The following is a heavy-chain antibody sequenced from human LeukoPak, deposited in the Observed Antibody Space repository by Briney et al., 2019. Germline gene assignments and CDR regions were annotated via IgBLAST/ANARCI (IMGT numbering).Heavy chain of an antibody. CDR2: ISSSGGST. V-gene: IGHV3-23*01. Sequence: GGSLRLSCAVSGFTFSSYAMSWVRQAPGKGLEWVSSISSSGGSTYYADSVKGRFTISRDNSKNTLYVQMNSLRAEDTAVYYCAKGPNAFNIAVAGTYYFDYWGQGTLVTVSS. CDR3: AKGPNAFNIAVAGTYYFDY. D-gene: IGHD6-19*01. CDR1: GFTFSSYA. J-gene: IGHJ4*02.